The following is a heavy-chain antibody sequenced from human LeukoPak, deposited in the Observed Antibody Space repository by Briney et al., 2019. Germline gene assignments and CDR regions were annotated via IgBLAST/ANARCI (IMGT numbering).Heavy chain of an antibody. CDR1: GFTFSSYS. CDR3: ARGGIAARLDAFDI. D-gene: IGHD6-6*01. Sequence: PGGSLRLSCAASGFTFSSYSMNWVRQAPGKGLEWVSSISSSSSYIYYADSVKGRFTTSRDNAKNSLYLQMNSLRAEDTAVYYCARGGIAARLDAFDIWGQGTMVTVSS. V-gene: IGHV3-21*01. CDR2: ISSSSSYI. J-gene: IGHJ3*02.